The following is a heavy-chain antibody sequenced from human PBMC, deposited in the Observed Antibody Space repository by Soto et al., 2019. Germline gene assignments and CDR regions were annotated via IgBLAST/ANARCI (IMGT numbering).Heavy chain of an antibody. V-gene: IGHV4-31*03. CDR3: ARCSSGYLLDV. CDR1: GGSISSGGYY. CDR2: IYYSGST. J-gene: IGHJ6*02. D-gene: IGHD3-22*01. Sequence: QVQLQESGPGLVKPSQTLSLTCTVSGGSISSGGYYWSWIRQHPGKGLEWIGYIYYSGSTYYTPALKIRVTISVDTSKNQCSLKLSSVTAADTAVYYCARCSSGYLLDVWGQGTTVTVSS.